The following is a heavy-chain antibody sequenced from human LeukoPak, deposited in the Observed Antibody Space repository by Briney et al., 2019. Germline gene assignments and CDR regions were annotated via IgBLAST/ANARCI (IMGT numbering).Heavy chain of an antibody. V-gene: IGHV3-30*18. Sequence: GRSLRLSCAASRFTFSSYGMHWVRQAPGKGLEWVAVISYDGSNKYYADSVKGRFTISRDNSKNTLYLQMNSLRAEDTAVYYCAKPKTAYGDYPNSFDYWGQGTLVTVSS. D-gene: IGHD4-17*01. J-gene: IGHJ4*02. CDR2: ISYDGSNK. CDR3: AKPKTAYGDYPNSFDY. CDR1: RFTFSSYG.